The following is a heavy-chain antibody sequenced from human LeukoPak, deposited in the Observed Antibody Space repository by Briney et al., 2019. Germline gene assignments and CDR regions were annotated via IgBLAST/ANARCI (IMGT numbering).Heavy chain of an antibody. V-gene: IGHV3-66*01. CDR1: GFPVSSNY. D-gene: IGHD3-10*01. CDR3: ARGSYVLWFGELLSESPYYFDY. CDR2: IYSGGST. Sequence: PGGSLRLSCAASGFPVSSNYMSWVRQAPGKGLEGGSVIYSGGSTYYADSVKGRFTISRDNSKNTLYLQMNSLRAEDTAVYYCARGSYVLWFGELLSESPYYFDYWGQGTLVTVSS. J-gene: IGHJ4*02.